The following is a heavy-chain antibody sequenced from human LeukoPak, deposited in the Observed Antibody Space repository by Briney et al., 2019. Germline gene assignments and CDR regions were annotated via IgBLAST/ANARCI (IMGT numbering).Heavy chain of an antibody. Sequence: GGSLRLSCAASVFTLTNSPMSWVRQAPGHGLEWVAGISTGVGETPYADTVQGRVTISRDNSKNTLYLQMNSLRAEATAVYYCARKHSGLSPFDFWGQGTLVTVSS. CDR3: ARKHSGLSPFDF. V-gene: IGHV3-23*01. CDR2: ISTGVGET. D-gene: IGHD3-16*01. J-gene: IGHJ4*02. CDR1: VFTLTNSP.